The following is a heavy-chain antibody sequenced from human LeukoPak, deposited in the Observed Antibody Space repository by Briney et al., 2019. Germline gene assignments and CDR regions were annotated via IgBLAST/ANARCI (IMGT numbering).Heavy chain of an antibody. J-gene: IGHJ4*02. CDR2: ISGSGGST. Sequence: GGSLRLSCAASGFTFSSYAMSWVRQAPGKGLEWVSAISGSGGSTYYADSVKGRFTISRDNSKNTLYLQMNSLKAEDTAVYYCAKVYVWNEYYFDFWGQGTLVTVSS. CDR3: AKVYVWNEYYFDF. CDR1: GFTFSSYA. V-gene: IGHV3-23*01. D-gene: IGHD1-1*01.